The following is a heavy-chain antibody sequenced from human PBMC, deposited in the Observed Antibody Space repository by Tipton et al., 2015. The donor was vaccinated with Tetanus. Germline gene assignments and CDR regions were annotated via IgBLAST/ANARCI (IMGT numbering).Heavy chain of an antibody. J-gene: IGHJ4*02. Sequence: VQLVQSGGGLVKPGGSLRLSCAASGFTFSSYSLSWVRQAPGEGLEWVSSISVSSRYTYYADSVKGRFTISRDDAKNSLYLQMNSLRAEDTAVYYCARAGGGWEYHSDYWGQGILLTVSS. V-gene: IGHV3-21*01. CDR3: ARAGGGWEYHSDY. D-gene: IGHD1-26*01. CDR2: ISVSSRYT. CDR1: GFTFSSYS.